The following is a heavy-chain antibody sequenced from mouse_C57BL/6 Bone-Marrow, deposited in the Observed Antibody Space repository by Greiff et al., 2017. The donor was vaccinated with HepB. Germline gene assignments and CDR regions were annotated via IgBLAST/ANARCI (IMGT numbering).Heavy chain of an antibody. V-gene: IGHV2-9-1*01. Sequence: VKLVESGPGLVAPSQSLSITCTVSGFSLTSYAISWVRQPPGKGLEWLGVIWTGGGTNYNSALKSRLSISKDNSKSQVFLKMNSLQTDDTARYYCASQYYYGSSYLAMDYWGQGTSVTVSS. J-gene: IGHJ4*01. D-gene: IGHD1-1*01. CDR3: ASQYYYGSSYLAMDY. CDR2: IWTGGGT. CDR1: GFSLTSYA.